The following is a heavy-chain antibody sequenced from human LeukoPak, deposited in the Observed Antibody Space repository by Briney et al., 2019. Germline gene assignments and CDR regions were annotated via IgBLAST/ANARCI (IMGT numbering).Heavy chain of an antibody. Sequence: QPGGSLRLSCAAFGFTFSTSWMHWVRQAPGKGLVWVSRINSDGSSTNYADSVKGRFTISRDNAKNTLYLQMNSLSTEDTAVYYCASGYSSDYGGNVYWGRGTLVTVSS. D-gene: IGHD4-23*01. V-gene: IGHV3-74*01. J-gene: IGHJ4*02. CDR2: INSDGSST. CDR3: ASGYSSDYGGNVY. CDR1: GFTFSTSW.